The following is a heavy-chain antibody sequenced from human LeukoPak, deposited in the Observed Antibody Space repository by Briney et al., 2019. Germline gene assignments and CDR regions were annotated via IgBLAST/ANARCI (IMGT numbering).Heavy chain of an antibody. D-gene: IGHD6-13*01. CDR3: ARGSSSSWYIHGFDP. Sequence: SSETLSLTCTVSGGSISSYYWSWIRQPPGKGLEWIGYIYYSGSTNYNPSLKSRVTISVDTSKNQFSLKLSSVTAADAAVYYCARGSSSSWYIHGFDPWGQGTLVTVSS. J-gene: IGHJ5*02. CDR2: IYYSGST. CDR1: GGSISSYY. V-gene: IGHV4-59*01.